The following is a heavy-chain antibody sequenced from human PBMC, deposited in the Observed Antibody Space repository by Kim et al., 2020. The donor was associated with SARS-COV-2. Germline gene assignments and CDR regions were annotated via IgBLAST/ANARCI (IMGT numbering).Heavy chain of an antibody. D-gene: IGHD6-13*01. Sequence: SPSVQGRVTISADRSISTAYLQWSGLKASDSAMYYCARESAAGRGNWFDPWGQGTLVTVSS. CDR3: ARESAAGRGNWFDP. V-gene: IGHV5-10-1*01. J-gene: IGHJ5*02.